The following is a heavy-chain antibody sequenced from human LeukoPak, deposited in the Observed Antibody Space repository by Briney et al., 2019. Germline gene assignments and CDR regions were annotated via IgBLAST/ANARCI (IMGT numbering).Heavy chain of an antibody. CDR3: AREWRGIASHYHGMDV. J-gene: IGHJ6*02. Sequence: PGGFLRLSCVASDFSFSTYDMYWVRQAAGRGLEWVSSLGTNGDTYYLGSVRGRFTISRENGKNSLFLQMNSLRVDDTAVYYCAREWRGIASHYHGMDVWGQGTTVTVSS. V-gene: IGHV3-13*01. D-gene: IGHD6-6*01. CDR1: DFSFSTYD. CDR2: LGTNGDT.